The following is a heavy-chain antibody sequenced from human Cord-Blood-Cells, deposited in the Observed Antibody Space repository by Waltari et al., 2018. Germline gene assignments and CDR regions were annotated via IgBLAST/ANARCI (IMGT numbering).Heavy chain of an antibody. V-gene: IGHV4-59*01. Sequence: QVQLQESGPGLVTPSETLSLTCTVSGGSISSYYWSWIRQPPGKGLEWIGYIYYSGSNNYNTALKSRVTIAVDTSKNQFSLKRSSVTSEDTAVDYCARGIRVYSSSLFDYWGQGTLVTVSS. D-gene: IGHD6-13*01. J-gene: IGHJ4*02. CDR3: ARGIRVYSSSLFDY. CDR2: IYYSGSN. CDR1: GGSISSYY.